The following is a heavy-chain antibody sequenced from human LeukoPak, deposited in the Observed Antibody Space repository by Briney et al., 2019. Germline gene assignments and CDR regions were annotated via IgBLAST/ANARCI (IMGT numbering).Heavy chain of an antibody. CDR2: IYYSGST. CDR3: ARTAVDTATYFGS. D-gene: IGHD5-18*01. J-gene: IGHJ4*02. Sequence: PSETLSLTCAVSGYSISSTNWWGWIRQPPGKGLEWIGYIYYSGSTYYNPSLKSRVTMSVDTSKNQFSLKLSSVTAVDTAVYYCARTAVDTATYFGSWGQGTLVTVSS. CDR1: GYSISSTNW. V-gene: IGHV4-28*01.